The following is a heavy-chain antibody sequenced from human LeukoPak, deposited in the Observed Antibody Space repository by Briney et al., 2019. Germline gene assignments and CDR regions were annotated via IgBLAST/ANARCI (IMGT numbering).Heavy chain of an antibody. Sequence: SETLSLTCTVSGGSISAFYWSWIRQPPGKELEWIGYSHSSGSTGYNPSLESRVTISVDTSKNQFSLRVTSVTAADTAVYYCAKHTRYGYYNPSDVWGQGTMVTVST. J-gene: IGHJ3*01. CDR2: SHSSGST. CDR3: AKHTRYGYYNPSDV. V-gene: IGHV4-4*09. CDR1: GGSISAFY. D-gene: IGHD3-22*01.